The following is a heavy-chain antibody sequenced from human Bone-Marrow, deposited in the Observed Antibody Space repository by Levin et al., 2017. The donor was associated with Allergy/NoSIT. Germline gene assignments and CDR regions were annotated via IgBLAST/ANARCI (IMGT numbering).Heavy chain of an antibody. Sequence: GGSLRLSCVVSGFTFSNYAMSWVRQAPGKGLEWVSSISTSGDTTYYADSVKGRFTISRDNSKNAFYLQMNSLRAEDTAVYYCAKLGGGEFWSGPGWGQGTLVTVSS. J-gene: IGHJ4*02. D-gene: IGHD3-3*01. V-gene: IGHV3-23*01. CDR2: ISTSGDTT. CDR1: GFTFSNYA. CDR3: AKLGGGEFWSGPG.